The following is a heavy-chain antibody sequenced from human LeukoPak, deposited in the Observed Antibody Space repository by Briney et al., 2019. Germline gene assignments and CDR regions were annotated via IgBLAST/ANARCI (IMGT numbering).Heavy chain of an antibody. CDR2: IYPGDSDT. V-gene: IGHV5-51*01. D-gene: IGHD1-26*01. J-gene: IGHJ5*02. CDR3: ARSASIVGATAWFDP. CDR1: GYSFTSYW. Sequence: GESLKISCKGSGYSFTSYWIGWVRQMPGKGLEWMGIIYPGDSDTRYSPSFQGQVTISADKSISTAYLQWSSLKASDTAMYYCARSASIVGATAWFDPWGQGTLVTVSS.